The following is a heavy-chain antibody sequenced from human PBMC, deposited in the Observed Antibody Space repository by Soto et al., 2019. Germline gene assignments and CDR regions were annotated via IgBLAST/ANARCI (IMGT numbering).Heavy chain of an antibody. CDR2: ISWNSGTI. V-gene: IGHV3-9*01. Sequence: PGGSLRLSCAASGITFDNYAMHWVRQAPGKGLEWVSGISWNSGTIGYADSVKGRFTISRDNAKNSLYLQMNSLRADDTALYYCVKDREGLTYFYYFDYWGQGTLVTVSS. CDR3: VKDREGLTYFYYFDY. CDR1: GITFDNYA. D-gene: IGHD3-10*01. J-gene: IGHJ4*02.